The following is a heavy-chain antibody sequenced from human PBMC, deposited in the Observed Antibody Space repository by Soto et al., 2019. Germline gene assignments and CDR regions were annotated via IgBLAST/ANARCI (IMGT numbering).Heavy chain of an antibody. D-gene: IGHD3-22*01. CDR3: ARDSLYYYDSSGYYYDPKNYYYYGMDV. J-gene: IGHJ6*02. V-gene: IGHV3-30-3*01. Sequence: PGGSLRLSCAASGFTFSSYAMHWVRQAPGKGLEWVAVISYDGSNKYYADSVKGRFTISRDNSKNTLYLQMNSLRAEDTAVYYCARDSLYYYDSSGYYYDPKNYYYYGMDVWGQGTTVTVSS. CDR1: GFTFSSYA. CDR2: ISYDGSNK.